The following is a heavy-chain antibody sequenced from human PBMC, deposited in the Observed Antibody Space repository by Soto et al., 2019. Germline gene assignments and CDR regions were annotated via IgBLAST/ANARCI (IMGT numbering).Heavy chain of an antibody. CDR1: GYTSTGYY. V-gene: IGHV1-2*02. J-gene: IGHJ4*02. Sequence: ASVKVSCKASGYTSTGYYMHWVRQAPGQGLEWMGWINPNSGGTNYAQKFQGRVTMTRDTSISTAYMELSRLRSDDTAVYYCARAPADYYDSSGYYYVGVPLGDYWGQGTLVTVSS. D-gene: IGHD3-22*01. CDR3: ARAPADYYDSSGYYYVGVPLGDY. CDR2: INPNSGGT.